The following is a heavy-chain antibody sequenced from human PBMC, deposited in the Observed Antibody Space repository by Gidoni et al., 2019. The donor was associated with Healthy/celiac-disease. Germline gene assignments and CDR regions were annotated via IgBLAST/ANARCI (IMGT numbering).Heavy chain of an antibody. CDR2: ISSSSSYI. V-gene: IGHV3-21*01. CDR1: GFTFSSYS. J-gene: IGHJ4*02. Sequence: EVQLVESGGGLVKPGGSLRLSCAASGFTFSSYSMNWVRQAPGKGLEWVSSISSSSSYIYYADSVKGRFTISRDNAKNSLYLQMNSLRAEDTAVYYCAREVVVGARLDYWGQGTLVTVSS. CDR3: AREVVVGARLDY. D-gene: IGHD1-26*01.